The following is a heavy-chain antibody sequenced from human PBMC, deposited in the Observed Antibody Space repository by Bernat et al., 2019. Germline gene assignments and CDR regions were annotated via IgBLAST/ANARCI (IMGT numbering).Heavy chain of an antibody. V-gene: IGHV3-48*03. D-gene: IGHD6-6*01. CDR1: GFTFSSYE. CDR3: ARLVPWYSSSSRWFDP. J-gene: IGHJ5*02. CDR2: ISSSGSTI. Sequence: EVQLVESGGGLVQPGGSLRLSCAASGFTFSSYEMNWVRQAPGKGLEWVSYISSSGSTIYYADSVKGRFTISRDNAKNSLYLQMNSLRAEDTAVYYCARLVPWYSSSSRWFDPWGQGTLVTVSS.